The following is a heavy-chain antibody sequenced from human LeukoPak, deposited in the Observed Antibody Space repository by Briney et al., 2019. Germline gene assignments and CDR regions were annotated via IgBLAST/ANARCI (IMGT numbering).Heavy chain of an antibody. CDR1: GGSISSYY. CDR3: ARAYYDSSGYYFLFDY. V-gene: IGHV4-4*07. J-gene: IGHJ4*02. CDR2: IYTSGST. Sequence: PSETLSLTCTVSGGSISSYYWSWIRQPAGKGLEWIGRIYTSGSTNYNPSLKSRVTMSVDTSKNQFSLKLSSVTAADTAVYYCARAYYDSSGYYFLFDYWSQGTLVTVSS. D-gene: IGHD3-22*01.